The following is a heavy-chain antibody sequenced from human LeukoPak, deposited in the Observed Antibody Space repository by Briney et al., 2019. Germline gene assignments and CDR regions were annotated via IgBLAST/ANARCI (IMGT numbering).Heavy chain of an antibody. D-gene: IGHD3-9*01. J-gene: IGHJ4*02. Sequence: SETLSLTCTVSGGSISSSSYYWGWIRQPPGKGLEWIGSMYYSGSTYYNPSLKSRVTISVDSSKNQFSLKLSSVTAAATAVYYCARIDLRTAPPDYWGQGTLVTVSS. CDR3: ARIDLRTAPPDY. CDR1: GGSISSSSYY. CDR2: MYYSGST. V-gene: IGHV4-39*01.